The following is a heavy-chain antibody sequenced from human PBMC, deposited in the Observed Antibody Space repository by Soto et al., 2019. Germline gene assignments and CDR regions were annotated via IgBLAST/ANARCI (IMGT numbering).Heavy chain of an antibody. V-gene: IGHV3-30*18. CDR3: AKDQASGQGSFDS. J-gene: IGHJ4*02. CDR1: GFTFNIYG. CDR2: ISYDGSNQ. Sequence: GGSLRLSCAASGFTFNIYGMHWVRQAPDKGLEWVALISYDGSNQYYADSVKGRFTISRDNSKNTLFLQMNSLRADDTAVYYCAKDQASGQGSFDSWGQGNLVTVSS.